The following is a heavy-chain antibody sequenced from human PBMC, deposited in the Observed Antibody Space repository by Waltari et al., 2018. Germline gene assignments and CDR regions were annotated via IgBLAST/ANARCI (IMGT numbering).Heavy chain of an antibody. Sequence: VQLAQSGAEAKKPGSSVGVSCRASGGTFTSDCVNGVRLAPGKGLEWMGRIMPEISETGYAVKFQGRIRIIADKATGTVYMGLSSLRADDTAGYYCASGDGGYYDHKMDVWGQGTTVTVSS. J-gene: IGHJ6*02. CDR3: ASGDGGYYDHKMDV. V-gene: IGHV1-69*02. D-gene: IGHD3-22*01. CDR2: IMPEISET. CDR1: GGTFTSDC.